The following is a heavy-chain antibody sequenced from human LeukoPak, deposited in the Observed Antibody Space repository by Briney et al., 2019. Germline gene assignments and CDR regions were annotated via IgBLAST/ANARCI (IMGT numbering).Heavy chain of an antibody. V-gene: IGHV5-51*01. CDR3: ARQGRYGSHYMDV. Sequence: GESLKISCKGSGYSFTSYWIGWVRQMPGQGLEWMGITYPGDSDTRYSPSFQGQVTISADKSISTAYLQWSSLKASDTAMYYCARQGRYGSHYMDVWGKGTTVTVSS. D-gene: IGHD3-10*01. CDR1: GYSFTSYW. J-gene: IGHJ6*03. CDR2: TYPGDSDT.